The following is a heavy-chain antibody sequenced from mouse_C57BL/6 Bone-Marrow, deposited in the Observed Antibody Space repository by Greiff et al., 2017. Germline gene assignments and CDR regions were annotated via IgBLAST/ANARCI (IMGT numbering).Heavy chain of an antibody. Sequence: EVQVVESGPGLVKPSQSLSLTCSVTGYSITSGYYWNWIRQFPGNKLEWMGYISYDGSNNYNPSLKNRISITRDTSKNQFFLKLNSVTTEDTATYYCAREDYYGLDYWGQGTTLTVSS. J-gene: IGHJ2*01. CDR1: GYSITSGYY. V-gene: IGHV3-6*01. CDR2: ISYDGSN. D-gene: IGHD1-1*01. CDR3: AREDYYGLDY.